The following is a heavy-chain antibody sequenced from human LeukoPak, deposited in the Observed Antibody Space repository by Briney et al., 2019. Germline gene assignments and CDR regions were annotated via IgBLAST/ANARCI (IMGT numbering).Heavy chain of an antibody. CDR1: GDSINSLDL. Sequence: ETLSLTCTVSGDSINSLDLWSWVRQAPGKGLEWVANENQDGSEIYYVDSVKGRSIMSRDNTKNSFYLQMSSLRVEDTAVYYCARGRDVDSWGQGTLVTVSS. CDR2: ENQDGSEI. CDR3: ARGRDVDS. J-gene: IGHJ5*01. V-gene: IGHV3-7*03.